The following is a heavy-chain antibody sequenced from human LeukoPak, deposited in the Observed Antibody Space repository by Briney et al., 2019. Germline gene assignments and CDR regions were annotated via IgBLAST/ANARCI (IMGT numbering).Heavy chain of an antibody. D-gene: IGHD1-26*01. Sequence: ASVKVSCKASGYTFTSYYMHWVRQAPGQGLEWMGIINPSGGSTSYAQKFQGRVTMTRDMSTSTVYMELSSLRSEDTAVYYCARDMVVGATSDWFDPGAREPWSPSPQ. CDR2: INPSGGST. CDR3: ARDMVVGATSDWFDP. V-gene: IGHV1-46*01. CDR1: GYTFTSYY. J-gene: IGHJ5*02.